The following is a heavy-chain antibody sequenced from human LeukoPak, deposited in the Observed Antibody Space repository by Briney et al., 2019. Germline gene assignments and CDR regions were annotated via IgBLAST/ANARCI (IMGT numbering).Heavy chain of an antibody. Sequence: GGSLRLSCAASGFTFSSYAMSWVCQAPGKGLEWVSAISGSGGSTYYADSVKGRFTISRDNSKNTLYLQMNSLRAEDTAVYYCAKSHDSSGYYRYLFDYWGQGTLVTVSS. J-gene: IGHJ4*02. V-gene: IGHV3-23*01. CDR3: AKSHDSSGYYRYLFDY. D-gene: IGHD3-22*01. CDR2: ISGSGGST. CDR1: GFTFSSYA.